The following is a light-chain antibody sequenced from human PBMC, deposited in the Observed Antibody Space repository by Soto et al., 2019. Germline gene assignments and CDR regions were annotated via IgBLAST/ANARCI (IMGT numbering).Light chain of an antibody. CDR2: EVS. CDR1: SSDVGSDNR. Sequence: QSALTPPPSVSGSPGQSVTISCTGTSSDVGSDNRVSWYQQPPGTPPKLMIYEVSNRPSGVPDRFSGSKSGNTASLTISGLQAEDEADYYCSSYTSSSTYVFGTGTKSPS. J-gene: IGLJ1*01. CDR3: SSYTSSSTYV. V-gene: IGLV2-18*02.